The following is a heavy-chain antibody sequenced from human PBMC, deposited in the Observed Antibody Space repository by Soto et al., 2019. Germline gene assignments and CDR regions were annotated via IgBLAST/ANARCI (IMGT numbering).Heavy chain of an antibody. CDR2: IIPIFGTA. CDR1: GGTFSSYA. D-gene: IGHD6-6*01. V-gene: IGHV1-69*13. J-gene: IGHJ6*01. Sequence: SVKVSCKASGGTFSSYAISWVRQAPGQGLEWMGGIIPIFGTANYAQKFQGRVTITADESTSTAYMELSSLRSEDTDVYYCARGRYSSSSVIPQTYYYGMDVWGQGTTVNVS. CDR3: ARGRYSSSSVIPQTYYYGMDV.